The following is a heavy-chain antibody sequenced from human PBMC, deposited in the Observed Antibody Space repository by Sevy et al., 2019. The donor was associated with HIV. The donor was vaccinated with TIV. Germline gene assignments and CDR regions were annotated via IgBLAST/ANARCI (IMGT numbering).Heavy chain of an antibody. Sequence: GRSLRLSCTASGFTFGDYAVSWVRQAPGKGLEWVGFIRSKAFGGTTDFAASVKGRFTISRDDSKSIAYLQMNSLKTEDTAVYYCTRDQWQQVVRPHCDYWGQGTLVTVSS. CDR2: IRSKAFGGTT. V-gene: IGHV3-49*04. D-gene: IGHD6-13*01. J-gene: IGHJ4*02. CDR1: GFTFGDYA. CDR3: TRDQWQQVVRPHCDY.